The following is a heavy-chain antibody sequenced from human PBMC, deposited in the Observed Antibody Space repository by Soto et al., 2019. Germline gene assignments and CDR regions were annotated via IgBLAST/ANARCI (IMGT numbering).Heavy chain of an antibody. CDR3: AKDWTTSGINLYGIDV. CDR2: IGGVGDT. J-gene: IGHJ6*02. V-gene: IGHV3-23*01. CDR1: GFSLTTYG. Sequence: WGSLRLSCEVSGFSLTTYGMNWFRQPPEKGLEWVSTIGGVGDTFYADSVKGRFTISRDISKNTLFLQMNSLRAEDTALYFCAKDWTTSGINLYGIDVCGQGPSVIVSS. D-gene: IGHD6-13*01.